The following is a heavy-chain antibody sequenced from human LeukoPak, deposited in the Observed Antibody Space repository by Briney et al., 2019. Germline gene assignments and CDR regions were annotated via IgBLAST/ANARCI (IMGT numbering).Heavy chain of an antibody. J-gene: IGHJ4*02. D-gene: IGHD6-13*01. CDR2: ISGGGGST. Sequence: GGSLRLPCAASGFTFDNYAMHWVRQAPGKGLEWASLISGGGGSTSYADSVKGRFTISRDNNKGSLYLQMNSLRTEDTALYYCAKVLGSSSWYSLGYWGQGTLVTVSS. CDR3: AKVLGSSSWYSLGY. V-gene: IGHV3-43*02. CDR1: GFTFDNYA.